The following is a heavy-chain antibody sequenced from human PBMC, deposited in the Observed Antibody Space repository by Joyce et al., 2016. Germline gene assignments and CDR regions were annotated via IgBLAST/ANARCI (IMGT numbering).Heavy chain of an antibody. CDR3: ARGGISYYYAMDV. CDR1: GSTFSSSS. Sequence: QLVVSGGGVVKPGGSLSLSCEASGSTFSSSSMSWFRQGPGKGREWVTAISGTSYYKFHAETVRGRFTVSRDNAKKTLYLQMNSLRAEDSAVFYCARGGISYYYAMDVWGQGTTVTVSS. V-gene: IGHV3-21*01. CDR2: ISGTSYYK. J-gene: IGHJ6*02. D-gene: IGHD3-16*01.